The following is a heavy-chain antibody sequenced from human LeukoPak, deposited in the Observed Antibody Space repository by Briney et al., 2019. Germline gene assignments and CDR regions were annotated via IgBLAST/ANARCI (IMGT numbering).Heavy chain of an antibody. D-gene: IGHD3-3*01. J-gene: IGHJ6*03. CDR1: GYTFTNYD. CDR3: ATARTYDYWSGSAYYYMDV. V-gene: IGHV1-8*01. Sequence: ASVKVSCRASGYTFTNYDINWVRQATGQGLEWMGWMNPNSGNTGYAQKFQGRVTMTRDTSISTAYMELSSLRSEDTAVYYCATARTYDYWSGSAYYYMDVWGKGTTVIVSS. CDR2: MNPNSGNT.